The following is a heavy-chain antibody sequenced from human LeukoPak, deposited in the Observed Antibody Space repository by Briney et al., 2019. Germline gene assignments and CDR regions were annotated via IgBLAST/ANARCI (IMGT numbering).Heavy chain of an antibody. J-gene: IGHJ6*03. D-gene: IGHD5-18*01. CDR3: ARRYSYGYAGLYYYYMDV. V-gene: IGHV4-39*07. Sequence: SETLSLTCTVSSGSISSSNYYWSWIRQPPGKGLEWIGEINHSGSTNYNPSLKSRVTISVDTSKNQFSLKLSSVTAADTAVYYCARRYSYGYAGLYYYYMDVWGKGTTVTVSS. CDR1: SGSISSSNYY. CDR2: INHSGST.